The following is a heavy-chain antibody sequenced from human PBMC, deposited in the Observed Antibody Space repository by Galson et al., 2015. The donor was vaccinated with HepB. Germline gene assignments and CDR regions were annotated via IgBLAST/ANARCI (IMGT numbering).Heavy chain of an antibody. J-gene: IGHJ4*02. CDR1: GFTFGDYT. CDR2: IRSKAYGGTT. Sequence: SLRLSCAASGFTFGDYTMSWFRQAPGKGLEWVGSIRSKAYGGTTEYVASVKRRFTISRHDSKSIAYLQINGLKTEDTAVYYCTGDRKGGYGPFDYRGQGTLVTVSS. D-gene: IGHD5-12*01. V-gene: IGHV3-49*03. CDR3: TGDRKGGYGPFDY.